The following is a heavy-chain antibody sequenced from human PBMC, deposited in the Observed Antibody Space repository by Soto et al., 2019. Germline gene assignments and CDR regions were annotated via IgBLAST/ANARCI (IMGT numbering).Heavy chain of an antibody. CDR2: ISAYNGNT. V-gene: IGHV1-18*04. CDR1: GYTFTSYG. CDR3: ARAGWGKGSGWIFDP. Sequence: GASVKVSCKASGYTFTSYGISWVRQAPGQGLEWMGWISAYNGNTNYAQKLQGRVTMTTDTSTSTAYMELRSLRSDDTAVYYCARAGWGKGSGWIFDPWGQGTLVTVSS. D-gene: IGHD6-19*01. J-gene: IGHJ5*02.